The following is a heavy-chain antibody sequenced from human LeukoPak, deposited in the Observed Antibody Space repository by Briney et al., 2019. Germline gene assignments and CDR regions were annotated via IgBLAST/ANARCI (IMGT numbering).Heavy chain of an antibody. CDR2: VFHTGDT. CDR1: GGPMRRYY. J-gene: IGHJ4*02. Sequence: PSETLPLTCTVSGGPMRRYYWSWLRQPPGKGLEWIGYVFHTGDTNYNPSLKSRGTISADTSKNQFSLQLSSVTAADTAVYYCAGHHPRNTVDFWGQGTLVTVSP. CDR3: AGHHPRNTVDF. D-gene: IGHD2-8*02. V-gene: IGHV4-59*08.